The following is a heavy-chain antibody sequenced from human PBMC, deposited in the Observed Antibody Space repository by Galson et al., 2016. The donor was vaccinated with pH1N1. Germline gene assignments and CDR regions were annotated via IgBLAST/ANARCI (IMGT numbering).Heavy chain of an antibody. CDR2: VYPPDSDT. V-gene: IGHV5-51*03. J-gene: IGHJ4*02. D-gene: IGHD5-24*01. Sequence: QSGAEVKKAGESLKISCKGSGYTFTTYWIAWVRQMPGKGLEWMGIVYPPDSDTRYSPSFEGQVTISADKSISTAYLQWSSLKASDTAVYYCARLIGGGDNIRGFDYWGQGTQVTVSS. CDR1: GYTFTTYW. CDR3: ARLIGGGDNIRGFDY.